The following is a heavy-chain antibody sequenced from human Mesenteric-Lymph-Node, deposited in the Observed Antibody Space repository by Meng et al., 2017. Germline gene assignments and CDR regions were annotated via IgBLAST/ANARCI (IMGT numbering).Heavy chain of an antibody. CDR3: ARDVTYYDFWSGYYTQTKGYYFDY. D-gene: IGHD3-3*01. J-gene: IGHJ4*02. V-gene: IGHV3-48*03. CDR1: GFTFSSYE. Sequence: GGSLRLSCAASGFTFSSYEMNWVRQAPGKGLECVSYISSSGSTIYYADSVKGRFTISRDNAKNSLYLQMNGLRAEDTAVYYCARDVTYYDFWSGYYTQTKGYYFDYWGQGTLVTVSS. CDR2: ISSSGSTI.